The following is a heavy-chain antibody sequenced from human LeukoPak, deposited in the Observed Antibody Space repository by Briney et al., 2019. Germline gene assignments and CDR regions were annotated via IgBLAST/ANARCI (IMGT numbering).Heavy chain of an antibody. CDR2: ISAYNGNT. CDR1: GYTFTSYG. Sequence: ASVKVSCKASGYTFTSYGISWVRQAPGQGLEWMGWISAYNGNTNYAQKLQGRVTMTTDTSTSTAYMELRSLRSDDTAVYYCARLLNDYGDTSFDYWGQGTLVTVSS. D-gene: IGHD4-17*01. V-gene: IGHV1-18*01. CDR3: ARLLNDYGDTSFDY. J-gene: IGHJ4*02.